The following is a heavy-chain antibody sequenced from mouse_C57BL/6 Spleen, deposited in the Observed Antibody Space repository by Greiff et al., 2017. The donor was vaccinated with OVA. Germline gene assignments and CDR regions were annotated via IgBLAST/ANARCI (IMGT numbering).Heavy chain of an antibody. D-gene: IGHD2-1*01. CDR1: GYAFSSYW. V-gene: IGHV1-80*01. Sequence: QVQLQQSGAELVKPGASVKISCKASGYAFSSYWMNWVKQRPGKGLEWIGQIYPGDGDTNYNGKFKGKATLTADKSSSTAYMQLSSLTSEDSAVYFCAREGVYYGNHYYAMDYWGQGTSVTVSS. CDR3: AREGVYYGNHYYAMDY. J-gene: IGHJ4*01. CDR2: IYPGDGDT.